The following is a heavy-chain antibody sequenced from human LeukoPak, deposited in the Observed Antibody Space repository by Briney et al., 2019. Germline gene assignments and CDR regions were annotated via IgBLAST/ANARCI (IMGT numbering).Heavy chain of an antibody. CDR2: IYTSGST. J-gene: IGHJ4*02. CDR1: GGSISSYY. Sequence: SETLSLTCTVSGGSISSYYWSWIRQPAGKGLEWIGRIYTSGSTNYNPSLKSRVTMSVDTSKNQFSLKLSSVTAADTAVYYCARSRYSSGWYDFDYWGRGTLVTVSS. V-gene: IGHV4-4*07. D-gene: IGHD6-19*01. CDR3: ARSRYSSGWYDFDY.